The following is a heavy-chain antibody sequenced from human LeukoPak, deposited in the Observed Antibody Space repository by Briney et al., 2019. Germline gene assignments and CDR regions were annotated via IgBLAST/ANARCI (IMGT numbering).Heavy chain of an antibody. D-gene: IGHD3-10*01. Sequence: GGSLRLSCAASGFTVSNNYMSWVRQAPGKGLEWVSVIYSDGSTYFADSVKGRFTISRDNPKNTLYLQMNSLRVEDTAVYYCASVGRALGYTIDYWGQGTQVAVSS. CDR3: ASVGRALGYTIDY. V-gene: IGHV3-53*01. CDR2: IYSDGST. J-gene: IGHJ4*02. CDR1: GFTVSNNY.